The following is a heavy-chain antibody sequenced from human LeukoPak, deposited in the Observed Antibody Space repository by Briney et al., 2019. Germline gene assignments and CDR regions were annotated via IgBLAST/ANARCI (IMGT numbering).Heavy chain of an antibody. CDR2: IVVGSGNT. CDR3: ARDKEGDCNFDY. D-gene: IGHD2-21*01. CDR1: GFTFTSSA. J-gene: IGHJ4*02. V-gene: IGHV1-58*02. Sequence: SVKVSCKASGFTFTSSAMQWVRQARGQRLEWIGWIVVGSGNTNYAQKFQERVTITRDMSTSTAYMELSSLRSEDTAVYYCARDKEGDCNFDYWGQGTLVTVSS.